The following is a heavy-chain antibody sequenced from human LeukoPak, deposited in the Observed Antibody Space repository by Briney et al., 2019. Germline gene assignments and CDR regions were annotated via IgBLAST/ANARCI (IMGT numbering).Heavy chain of an antibody. CDR3: ARDRRAVAGTFDY. CDR1: GGSISSSSYY. Sequence: SETLSLTCTVSGGSISSSSYYWSWIRQPAGKGLEWIGRIYTSGSTNYNPSLKSRVTMSVDTSKNQFSLKLSSVTAADTAVYYCARDRRAVAGTFDYWGQGTLVTVSS. J-gene: IGHJ4*02. CDR2: IYTSGST. V-gene: IGHV4-61*02. D-gene: IGHD6-19*01.